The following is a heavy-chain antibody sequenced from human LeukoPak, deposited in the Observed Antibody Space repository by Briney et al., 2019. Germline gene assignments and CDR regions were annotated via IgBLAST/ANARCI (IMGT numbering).Heavy chain of an antibody. CDR3: ARVGGIAVAGTSYDFDY. Sequence: SETLSLTCAVSGYPISSGYYWGWIRQPPGKGLEWIGSIYHSGSTYYNPSLKSRVTISVDTSKNQFSLKLSSVTAADTAVYYCARVGGIAVAGTSYDFDYWGQGTLVTVSS. CDR1: GYPISSGYY. J-gene: IGHJ4*02. CDR2: IYHSGST. V-gene: IGHV4-38-2*01. D-gene: IGHD6-19*01.